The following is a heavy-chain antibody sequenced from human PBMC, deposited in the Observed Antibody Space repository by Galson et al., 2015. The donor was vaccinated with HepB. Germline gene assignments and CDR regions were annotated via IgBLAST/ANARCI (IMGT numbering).Heavy chain of an antibody. CDR3: ARYGLEGVPAAGDTAWDYYYYGMDV. CDR2: IYYSGST. CDR1: GGSISSYY. J-gene: IGHJ6*02. V-gene: IGHV4-59*08. Sequence: SETLSLTCTVSGGSISSYYWSWIRQPPGKGLEWIGYIYYSGSTNYNPSLKSRVTISVDTSKNQFSLKLSSVTAADTAVYYCARYGLEGVPAAGDTAWDYYYYGMDVWGQGTTVTVSS. D-gene: IGHD2-2*01.